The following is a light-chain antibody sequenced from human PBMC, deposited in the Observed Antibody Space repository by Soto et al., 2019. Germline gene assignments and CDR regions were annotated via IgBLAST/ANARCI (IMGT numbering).Light chain of an antibody. J-gene: IGKJ2*01. Sequence: EIVLTQSPATLSLSPGERATFSCRASQSVSNYLAWYQQKPGQAPRLLIYDASNRATGVPARFSGSASGTDFTLTISSLEPEDFAVYYCQQRYNWPRAFGQGTKLEIK. CDR3: QQRYNWPRA. CDR2: DAS. V-gene: IGKV3-11*01. CDR1: QSVSNY.